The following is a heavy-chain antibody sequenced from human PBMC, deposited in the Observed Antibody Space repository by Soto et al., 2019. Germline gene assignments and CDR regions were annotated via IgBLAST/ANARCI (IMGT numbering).Heavy chain of an antibody. Sequence: PSETLSLTCTVSGGSISSGDYYWSWLRQPPGKGLEWIGYIYYSGSTYYNPSLKSRVTISVDTSKNQFSLKLSSVTAADTAVYYCARGYCSSTSCYRMCDNWFDPWGQGTLVTVSS. J-gene: IGHJ5*02. D-gene: IGHD2-2*01. CDR1: GGSISSGDYY. V-gene: IGHV4-30-4*01. CDR2: IYYSGST. CDR3: ARGYCSSTSCYRMCDNWFDP.